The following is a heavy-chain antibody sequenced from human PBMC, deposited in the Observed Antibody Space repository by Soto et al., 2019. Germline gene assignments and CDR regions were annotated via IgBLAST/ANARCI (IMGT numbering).Heavy chain of an antibody. Sequence: GGSLRLSCAASGFTFSIFGMHWVRQAPGKGLEWAAIIWYDGSNAYYADSVRGRFTISRDNSKNTVYLQMNSLRAEDTAVYYCARDKGSSTVVSGISQEGYFESWGQGTLVTVSS. CDR1: GFTFSIFG. CDR3: ARDKGSSTVVSGISQEGYFES. V-gene: IGHV3-33*01. CDR2: IWYDGSNA. J-gene: IGHJ4*02. D-gene: IGHD6-19*01.